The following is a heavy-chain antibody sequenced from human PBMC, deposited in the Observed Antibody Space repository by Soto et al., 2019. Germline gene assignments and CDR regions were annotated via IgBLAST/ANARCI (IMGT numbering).Heavy chain of an antibody. CDR2: IIPILGIA. Sequence: QVQLVQSGAEVKKPGSSVKVSCKDSGGTFSSYTISWVRQAPGQGLEWMGRIIPILGIANYAQKFQGRVTITADKSTSTAYMGLSSLRSEDTAVYYCAREGGYCSGGSCYSLYWGQGTLVTVSS. D-gene: IGHD2-15*01. J-gene: IGHJ4*02. CDR1: GGTFSSYT. V-gene: IGHV1-69*08. CDR3: AREGGYCSGGSCYSLY.